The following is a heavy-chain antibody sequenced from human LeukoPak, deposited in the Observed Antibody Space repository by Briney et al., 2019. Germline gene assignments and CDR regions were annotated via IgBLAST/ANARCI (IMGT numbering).Heavy chain of an antibody. CDR2: VNSDGNIT. Sequence: PGGSLRLSCAASGFTFSSYWMHWVRQAPGMGLVWLSRVNSDGNITTYADSVRGRFTISRDNAKNTLYLQLNSLRAEDTAVYYCARRGLVPAFDIWGQGTMVSVNS. V-gene: IGHV3-74*01. CDR3: ARRGLVPAFDI. J-gene: IGHJ3*02. D-gene: IGHD3-10*02. CDR1: GFTFSSYW.